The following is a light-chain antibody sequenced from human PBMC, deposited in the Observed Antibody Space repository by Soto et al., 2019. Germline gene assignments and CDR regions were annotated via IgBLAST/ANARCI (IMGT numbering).Light chain of an antibody. Sequence: QSALTQPRSVSGSPGLSVTIFCTGTSSDVGGYDYVSWYQQHPGKAPKLMIYDVRERPSGVPDRVSGSKSGNTASLTISGLQAEDEADYYCCSYAGSYTYVFGTGTNLTVL. V-gene: IGLV2-11*01. CDR2: DVR. CDR1: SSDVGGYDY. CDR3: CSYAGSYTYV. J-gene: IGLJ1*01.